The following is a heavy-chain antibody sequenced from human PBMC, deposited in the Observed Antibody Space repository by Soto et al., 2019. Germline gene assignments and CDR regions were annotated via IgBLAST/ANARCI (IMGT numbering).Heavy chain of an antibody. CDR1: GFTFSSYG. V-gene: IGHV3-33*01. J-gene: IGHJ6*02. D-gene: IGHD6-13*01. Sequence: QVQLVESGGGVVQPGRSLRLSCAASGFTFSSYGMHWVRQAPGKGLEWVAVIWYDGSNKYYADSVKGRFTISRDNSKNTLYLQMNSLRAEDTAVYYCARDPFKGSSWGDYYYGMDVWGQGTTVTVSS. CDR2: IWYDGSNK. CDR3: ARDPFKGSSWGDYYYGMDV.